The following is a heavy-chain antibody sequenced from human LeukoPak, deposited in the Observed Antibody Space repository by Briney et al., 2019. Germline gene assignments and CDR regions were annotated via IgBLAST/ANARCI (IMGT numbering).Heavy chain of an antibody. D-gene: IGHD2-2*01. CDR2: ISAYNGNT. CDR3: ATDGDYCSSTSCYRNY. CDR1: GYTFTSYG. V-gene: IGHV1-18*01. Sequence: ASVKVSCKASGYTFTSYGISWVRQAPGQGLEWMGWISAYNGNTNYAQKLQGRVTMTTDTSTSTAYMELRSLRSDDTAVYYCATDGDYCSSTSCYRNYWGQGTLVTVSS. J-gene: IGHJ4*02.